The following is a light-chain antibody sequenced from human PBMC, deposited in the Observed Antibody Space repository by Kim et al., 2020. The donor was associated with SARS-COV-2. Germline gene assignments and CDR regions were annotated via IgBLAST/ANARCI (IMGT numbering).Light chain of an antibody. V-gene: IGKV3-15*01. CDR3: LQYDDWPLLT. J-gene: IGKJ4*01. Sequence: THSPGTLSVSPGERVTLSCRASQSVRNNLAWYQQRPGQAPRLLIYGASTRATDISARFSGSGSGTEFTLTIRSLQSEDLAVYYCLQYDDWPLLTFGGGTKVDIK. CDR2: GAS. CDR1: QSVRNN.